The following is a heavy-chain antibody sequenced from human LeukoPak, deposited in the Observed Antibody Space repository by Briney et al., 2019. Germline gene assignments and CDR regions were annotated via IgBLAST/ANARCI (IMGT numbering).Heavy chain of an antibody. V-gene: IGHV3-23*01. J-gene: IGHJ4*02. CDR1: GFTFNSYV. D-gene: IGHD3-16*01. Sequence: GGSLRLSYVASGFTFNSYVMNWVRQAPGKGLEWVSGISGSGGSTYYAESVKGRFTISRDNFKNTLYLQMNSLRAEDTAVYYCAKVTSEGGYFDYWGQGTLVTVS. CDR3: AKVTSEGGYFDY. CDR2: ISGSGGST.